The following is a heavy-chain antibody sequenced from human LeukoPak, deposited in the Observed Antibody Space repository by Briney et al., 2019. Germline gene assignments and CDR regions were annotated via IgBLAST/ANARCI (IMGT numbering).Heavy chain of an antibody. D-gene: IGHD3-3*01. J-gene: IGHJ4*02. CDR3: ARTIFTAPGQFDY. CDR1: GGSISSYY. Sequence: SETLSLTCTVSGGSISSYYWSWIRQPPGKGLEWIGYIYYSGSTNYNPSLKGRVTISVDTSKNQFSLKLSSVTAADTAVYYCARTIFTAPGQFDYWGQGTLVTVSS. V-gene: IGHV4-59*08. CDR2: IYYSGST.